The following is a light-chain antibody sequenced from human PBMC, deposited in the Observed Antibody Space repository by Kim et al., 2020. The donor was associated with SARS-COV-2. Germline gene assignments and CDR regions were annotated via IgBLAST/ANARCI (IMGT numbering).Light chain of an antibody. V-gene: IGKV3-20*01. CDR3: QQYGSSPYT. Sequence: LSPGERATPSSRASQGVTISYLAWSKQKPGQAPMRLIYGESSSATGIADRFSGSGSWTDFTLTSSRLEPEDFAVYYCQQYGSSPYTFGQVTKLEI. CDR2: GES. J-gene: IGKJ2*01. CDR1: QGVTISY.